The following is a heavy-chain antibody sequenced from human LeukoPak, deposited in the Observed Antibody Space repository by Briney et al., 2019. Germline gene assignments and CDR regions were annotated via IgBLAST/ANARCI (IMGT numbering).Heavy chain of an antibody. CDR1: GFTFSSYW. CDR3: ARDRVYYDSSGYWGSFDY. D-gene: IGHD3-22*01. Sequence: GGSLRLSCAASGFTFSSYWMSWVRQAPGKGLEWVADIKQDGSEKYYVDSVQGRFTISRDNAKNSLYLQMNSLRAEDTAVYYCARDRVYYDSSGYWGSFDYWGQGTLVTVSS. J-gene: IGHJ4*02. V-gene: IGHV3-7*01. CDR2: IKQDGSEK.